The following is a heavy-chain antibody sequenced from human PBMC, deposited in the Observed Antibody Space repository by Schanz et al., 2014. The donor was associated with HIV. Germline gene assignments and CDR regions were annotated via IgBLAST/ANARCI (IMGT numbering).Heavy chain of an antibody. D-gene: IGHD4-17*01. Sequence: EVQLLESGGGLVQPGGSLRLSCAASGFTFSSYAMSWVRQAPGKGLEWVSGFSGSGGSTYYADSVKGRFNISRDNSKNRLYLQMNSLRAEDTAVYYCAKEGPTVTPGYYYGMDVWGQGTTVTVSS. CDR1: GFTFSSYA. V-gene: IGHV3-23*01. CDR2: FSGSGGST. J-gene: IGHJ6*02. CDR3: AKEGPTVTPGYYYGMDV.